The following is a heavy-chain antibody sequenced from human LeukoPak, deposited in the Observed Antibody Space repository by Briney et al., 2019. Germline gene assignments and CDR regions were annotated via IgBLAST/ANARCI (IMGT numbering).Heavy chain of an antibody. V-gene: IGHV3-23*01. D-gene: IGHD6-13*01. J-gene: IGHJ4*02. CDR2: ISGSGGST. CDR1: GFTFSIYA. CDR3: ARGVYIAAAQYGY. Sequence: PGGSLRLSCAASGFTFSIYAMSWVRQAPGKGLEWVSAISGSGGSTYYADSVKGRFTISRDNSKNTLYLQMNSLRAEDTAVYYCARGVYIAAAQYGYWGQGTLVTVSS.